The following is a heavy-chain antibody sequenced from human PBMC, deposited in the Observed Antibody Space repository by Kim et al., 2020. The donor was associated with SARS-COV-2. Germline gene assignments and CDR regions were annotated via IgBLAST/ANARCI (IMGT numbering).Heavy chain of an antibody. V-gene: IGHV1-24*01. D-gene: IGHD3-16*01. CDR3: ATASPFGLIASNWFDP. CDR1: GYTLTELS. J-gene: IGHJ5*02. Sequence: ASVKVSCKVSGYTLTELSMHWVRQAPGKGLEWMGGFDPEDGETIYAQKFQGRVTMTEDTSTDTAYMELSSLRSEDTAVYYCATASPFGLIASNWFDPWGQGTLVTVSS. CDR2: FDPEDGET.